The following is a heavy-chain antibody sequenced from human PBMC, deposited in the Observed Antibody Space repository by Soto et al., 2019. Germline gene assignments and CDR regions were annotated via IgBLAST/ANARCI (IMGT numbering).Heavy chain of an antibody. Sequence: ASVKVSCKVSGYTLTELSMHWVRQAPGKGLEWMGGFDPEDGETIYAQKFQGRVTMTEDTSTDTAYMELSSLRSEDTAVYYCATGGLGYCSSTSCSNFDYWGQGTPVTVSS. CDR1: GYTLTELS. CDR2: FDPEDGET. V-gene: IGHV1-24*01. J-gene: IGHJ4*02. D-gene: IGHD2-2*01. CDR3: ATGGLGYCSSTSCSNFDY.